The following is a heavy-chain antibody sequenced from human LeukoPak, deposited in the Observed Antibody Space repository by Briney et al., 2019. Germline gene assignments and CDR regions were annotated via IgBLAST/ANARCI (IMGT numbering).Heavy chain of an antibody. V-gene: IGHV3-48*03. CDR2: ISSSGNTT. CDR3: AADSTRYSVFDY. J-gene: IGHJ4*02. Sequence: AGSLRLSCAASGCTFSSYEMNWVRQAPGKGLEWVSYISSSGNTTYYADSVKGRFTISRDTAKNSLYLQMNSLSAEDTAVYYCAADSTRYSVFDYWGQGTLVTASS. CDR1: GCTFSSYE. D-gene: IGHD2/OR15-2a*01.